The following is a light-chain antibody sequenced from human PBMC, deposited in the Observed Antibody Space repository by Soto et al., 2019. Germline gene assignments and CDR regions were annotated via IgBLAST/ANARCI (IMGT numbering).Light chain of an antibody. V-gene: IGLV2-14*01. CDR3: SSYTSSSIYV. CDR1: SSDVGGYNY. Sequence: QSVLTQPASVSGSPGRSITISCTGTSSDVGGYNYVSWYQQHPGKAPKLMIYEVSNRPSGVSNRFSGSKSGNTASLTISGLQAEDEADYYCSSYTSSSIYVVGPGTKVTXL. CDR2: EVS. J-gene: IGLJ1*01.